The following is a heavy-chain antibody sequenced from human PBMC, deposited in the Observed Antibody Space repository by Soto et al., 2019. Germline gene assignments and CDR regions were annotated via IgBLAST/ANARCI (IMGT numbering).Heavy chain of an antibody. J-gene: IGHJ4*02. V-gene: IGHV3-9*01. D-gene: IGHD5-12*01. CDR1: GSTFDDYA. CDR2: ISWNSGSI. CDR3: AKGGYSGYDGDFDY. Sequence: EVQLVESGGGLVQPGRSLRLSCAASGSTFDDYAMHWVRQAPGKGLEWVSGISWNSGSIGYADSVKGRFTISRDNAKNSLYLQMNSLRAEDTALYYCAKGGYSGYDGDFDYWGQGTLVTVSS.